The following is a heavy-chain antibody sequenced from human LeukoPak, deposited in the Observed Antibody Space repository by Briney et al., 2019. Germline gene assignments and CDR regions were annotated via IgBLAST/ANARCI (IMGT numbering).Heavy chain of an antibody. CDR3: ARCDKKGTADY. CDR2: IAEDGNGK. CDR1: AFTFRSDW. Sequence: GGSLRLSCATSAFTFRSDWMTWVRQAPGKGLEWVANIAEDGNGKYYVDSVKGRFTISRDNAKNLLYLQMNSLRGEDTAVYYCARCDKKGTADYWGQGTLVTVSS. V-gene: IGHV3-7*01. J-gene: IGHJ4*02. D-gene: IGHD1-14*01.